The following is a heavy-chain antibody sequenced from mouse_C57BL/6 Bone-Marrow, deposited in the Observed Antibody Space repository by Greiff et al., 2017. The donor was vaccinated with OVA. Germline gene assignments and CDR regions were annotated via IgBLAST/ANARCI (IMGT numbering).Heavy chain of an antibody. D-gene: IGHD4-1*01. CDR2: ISSGGSYT. CDR1: GFTFSSYG. V-gene: IGHV5-6*01. Sequence: EVHLVESGGDLVKPGGSLKLSCAASGFTFSSYGMSWVRQTPDKRLEWVATISSGGSYTYYPDSVKGQFTISRDNAKNTLYLQMSSLKSEDTAIYYCASNWVPFDYWGQGTTLTVSS. CDR3: ASNWVPFDY. J-gene: IGHJ2*01.